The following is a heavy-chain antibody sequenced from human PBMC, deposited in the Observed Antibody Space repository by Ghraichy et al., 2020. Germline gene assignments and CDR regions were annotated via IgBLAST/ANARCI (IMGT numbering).Heavy chain of an antibody. V-gene: IGHV3-23*01. CDR2: VSGSGGST. J-gene: IGHJ6*03. CDR3: AKDQVYSRNYYMDV. CDR1: GFTFNSYA. Sequence: GESLNISCAASGFTFNSYAMSWVRQAPGKGLEWVSSVSGSGGSTYYADSVRGRFTVSRDNSKSTLYLQMNSLRAEDTAVYYCAKDQVYSRNYYMDVWGKGTTVTVSS. D-gene: IGHD2-8*01.